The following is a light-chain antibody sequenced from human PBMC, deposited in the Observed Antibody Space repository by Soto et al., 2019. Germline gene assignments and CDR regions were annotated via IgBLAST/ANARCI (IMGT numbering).Light chain of an antibody. J-gene: IGKJ4*02. Sequence: DIQMTQSPSTLSGSVGDRVTITFRASQTISSWLAWYQQKPGKAPKLLIYKASTLKSGVPSRFSGSGSGTEFTLTISSLQPEDFATYYCQQLNSYPRTFGGGTKVDIK. CDR2: KAS. CDR3: QQLNSYPRT. V-gene: IGKV1-5*03. CDR1: QTISSW.